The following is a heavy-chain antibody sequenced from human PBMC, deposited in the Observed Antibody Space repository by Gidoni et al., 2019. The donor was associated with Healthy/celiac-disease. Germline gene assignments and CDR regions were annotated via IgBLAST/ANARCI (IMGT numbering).Heavy chain of an antibody. J-gene: IGHJ4*02. CDR2: PIFGTA. V-gene: IGHV1-69*06. D-gene: IGHD6-13*01. Sequence: PIFGTANYAQKFQGRVTITADKSTSTAYMELSSLRSEDTAVYYCARAAAAGTEVLDWDYWGQGTLVTVSS. CDR3: ARAAAAGTEVLDWDY.